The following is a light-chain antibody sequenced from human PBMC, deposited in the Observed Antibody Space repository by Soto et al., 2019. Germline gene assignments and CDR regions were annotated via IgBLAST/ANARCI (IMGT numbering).Light chain of an antibody. CDR3: QQFGIYGDSPVYT. CDR1: QSVSSTY. V-gene: IGKV3-20*01. J-gene: IGKJ2*01. CDR2: GGS. Sequence: EIVLTQSPGTLPLSPGERATLSCRASQSVSSTYLAWYQQKRGQATRLLIYGGSSRDTGIPDRFSGSGSGTDFTLTIYRLEPEDFAVYFCHCQQFGIYGDSPVYTFGQGTKVEIK.